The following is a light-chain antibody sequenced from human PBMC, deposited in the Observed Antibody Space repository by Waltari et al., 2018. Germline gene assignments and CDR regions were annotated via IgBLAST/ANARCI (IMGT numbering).Light chain of an antibody. CDR2: DAF. Sequence: EIVLTQSPGTLSLSPGERATLSCRASQSVSRDLAWYQQTPGQAPRLLIYDAFKRAAGIPDRFSGSGTGTDFSLTISRLEPEDFAVYYCQMYVRLPATFGQGTTVEIK. V-gene: IGKV3D-20*02. CDR3: QMYVRLPAT. J-gene: IGKJ1*01. CDR1: QSVSRD.